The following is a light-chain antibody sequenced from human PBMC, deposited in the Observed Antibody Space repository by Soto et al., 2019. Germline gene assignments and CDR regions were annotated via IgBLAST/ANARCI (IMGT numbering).Light chain of an antibody. J-gene: IGKJ5*01. Sequence: DIQITQTQSSVSASVGDRVTISCRASQSISSYLNWYQQKPGKAPKLLIYAASSLQSGVPSRSSGSGSGTDFTLTISSLQPEDFATYYCQQSYNIPQTFGQGGRLEIK. CDR2: AAS. CDR1: QSISSY. V-gene: IGKV1-39*01. CDR3: QQSYNIPQT.